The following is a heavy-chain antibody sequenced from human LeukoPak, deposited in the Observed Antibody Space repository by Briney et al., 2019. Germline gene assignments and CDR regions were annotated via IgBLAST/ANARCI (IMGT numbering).Heavy chain of an antibody. V-gene: IGHV4-59*08. CDR1: GGSISSYY. CDR3: ARRKGGNSGNNWFDP. Sequence: IPSETLSLTCTVSGGSISSYYWSWIRQPPGKGLEWIGYIYYSGSTNYNPSLKSRVTISVDTSKNQFSLKLSSVTAADTAVYYCARRKGGNSGNNWFDPWGQGTLVTVSS. CDR2: IYYSGST. J-gene: IGHJ5*02. D-gene: IGHD4-23*01.